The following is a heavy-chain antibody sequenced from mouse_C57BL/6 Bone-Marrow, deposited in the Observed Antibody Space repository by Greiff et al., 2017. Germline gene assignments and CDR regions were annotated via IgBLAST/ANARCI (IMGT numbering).Heavy chain of an antibody. Sequence: VQLQQSGAELARPGASVKMSCKASGYTFTSYTLHWVKQRPGQGLEWIGYINPSSGYTKYNQKFKDKATLTADKSSSTAYMQLSSLTSEDSAVYYCARKDYDRTWFAYWGQGTLVTVSA. CDR3: ARKDYDRTWFAY. D-gene: IGHD2-4*01. J-gene: IGHJ3*01. V-gene: IGHV1-4*01. CDR2: INPSSGYT. CDR1: GYTFTSYT.